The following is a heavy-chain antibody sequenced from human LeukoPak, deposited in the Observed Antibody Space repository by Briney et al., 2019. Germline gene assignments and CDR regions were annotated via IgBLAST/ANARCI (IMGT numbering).Heavy chain of an antibody. D-gene: IGHD3-9*01. CDR3: ARGGYDILTGYFGWFDP. V-gene: IGHV4-30-2*01. Sequence: KSSETLSLTCTVSGGSISSGGYYWSSIRQPPGKGLEWIGYIYHTGSTYYNPSRKTRATISVNRSKNQFSLKLSSVTAADTAVYYCARGGYDILTGYFGWFDPWGQGTLVTVSS. CDR2: IYHTGST. CDR1: GGSISSGGYY. J-gene: IGHJ5*02.